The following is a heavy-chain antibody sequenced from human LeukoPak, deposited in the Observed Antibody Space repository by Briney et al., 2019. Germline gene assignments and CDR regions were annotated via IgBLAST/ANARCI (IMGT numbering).Heavy chain of an antibody. D-gene: IGHD1-26*01. Sequence: ASVKVSCKASGYTFTSYGISWVRQAPGQGLEWMGWINPNSGGTNYAQKFQGRVTMTRDTSISTAYMELSRLRSDDTAVYYCASGSYYEVDYWGQGTLVTVSS. V-gene: IGHV1-2*02. J-gene: IGHJ4*02. CDR1: GYTFTSYG. CDR3: ASGSYYEVDY. CDR2: INPNSGGT.